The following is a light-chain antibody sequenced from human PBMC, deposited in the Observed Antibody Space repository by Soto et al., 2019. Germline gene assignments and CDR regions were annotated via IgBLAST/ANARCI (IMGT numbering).Light chain of an antibody. J-gene: IGKJ5*01. CDR1: QSVSSSY. V-gene: IGKV3-20*01. CDR2: GAF. Sequence: EVVLTQTPVTLSLSPGVRATLSCRASQSVSSSYLVWYLHKPGQAPSLLIYGAFRMATVIPDRFSGSGSGTDFTLTISRLEPEAFAVNYCQQYDSSPLTFGQGTRLEIK. CDR3: QQYDSSPLT.